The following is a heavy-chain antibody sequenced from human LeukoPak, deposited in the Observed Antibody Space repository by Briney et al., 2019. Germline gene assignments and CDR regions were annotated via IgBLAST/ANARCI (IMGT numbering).Heavy chain of an antibody. Sequence: ETLSLTCTVSGGSISSYYWSWIRQPPGKGLEWVSAISGSGGSTYYADSVKGRFTISRDNSKNTLYLQMNSLRAEDTAVYYCAKGEWELLQPDYWGQGTLVTVSS. D-gene: IGHD1-26*01. CDR3: AKGEWELLQPDY. V-gene: IGHV3-23*01. CDR2: ISGSGGST. CDR1: GGSISSYY. J-gene: IGHJ4*02.